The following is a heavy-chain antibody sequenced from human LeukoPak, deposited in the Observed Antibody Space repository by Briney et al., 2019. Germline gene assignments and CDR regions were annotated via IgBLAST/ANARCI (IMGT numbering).Heavy chain of an antibody. Sequence: SETLSLTCAVYGGSFSGYYWSWIRQPPGKGLEWIGEINHSGSTNYNPSLKSQVTISVDTSKNQFSLKLSSVTAADTAVYYCARGVRGYDPRAVWGQGTLVTVSS. CDR1: GGSFSGYY. CDR2: INHSGST. J-gene: IGHJ4*02. D-gene: IGHD5-12*01. V-gene: IGHV4-34*01. CDR3: ARGVRGYDPRAV.